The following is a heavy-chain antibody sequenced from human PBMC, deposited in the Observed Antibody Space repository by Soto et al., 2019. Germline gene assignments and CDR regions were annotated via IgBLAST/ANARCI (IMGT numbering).Heavy chain of an antibody. J-gene: IGHJ3*02. D-gene: IGHD6-13*01. CDR1: GFTFSSYG. CDR2: IWYDGSNK. CDR3: ARERVPAAAGTWYAFDI. Sequence: QVQLVESGGGVVQPGRSLRLSCAASGFTFSSYGMHWVRQAPGKGLEWVAVIWYDGSNKYYADSVKGRFTISRDNSKNTLYLQMNSLRAEDTAVYYCARERVPAAAGTWYAFDIWGQGTMVTVSS. V-gene: IGHV3-33*01.